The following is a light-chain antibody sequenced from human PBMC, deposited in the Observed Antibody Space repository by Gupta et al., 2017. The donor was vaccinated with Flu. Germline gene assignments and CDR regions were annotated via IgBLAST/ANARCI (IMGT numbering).Light chain of an antibody. Sequence: EIVLTQSPGTLSLSPGERATLSCRASQSVSSTYLAWYQQKAGQAPRLLIYGASSRATGIPDRFSGSGSGTDFTLTISRLEPEDFAVYYCQHCDSSPGRFTFGPGTKVDIK. CDR3: QHCDSSPGRFT. J-gene: IGKJ3*01. CDR1: QSVSSTY. V-gene: IGKV3-20*01. CDR2: GAS.